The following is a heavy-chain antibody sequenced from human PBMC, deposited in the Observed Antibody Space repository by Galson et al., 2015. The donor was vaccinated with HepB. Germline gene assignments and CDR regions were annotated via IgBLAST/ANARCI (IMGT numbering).Heavy chain of an antibody. D-gene: IGHD2-21*02. Sequence: SLRLSCAASGFTFSNYDMHWVRQATGKGLEWVSTIGTPGDTFYQGSVRGRFTISRENAKNSLYLQMNSLRAGDTAVYYCARGGVTAPDTFDIWGQGTMVTVFS. CDR2: IGTPGDT. CDR1: GFTFSNYD. J-gene: IGHJ3*02. CDR3: ARGGVTAPDTFDI. V-gene: IGHV3-13*01.